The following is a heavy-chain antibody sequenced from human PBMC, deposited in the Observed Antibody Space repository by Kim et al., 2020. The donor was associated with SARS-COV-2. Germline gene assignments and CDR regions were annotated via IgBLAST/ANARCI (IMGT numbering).Heavy chain of an antibody. D-gene: IGHD4-17*01. V-gene: IGHV2-5*02. CDR2: IYWDDDK. CDR3: VRAGGYDDSLYYYYYYTMDV. CDR1: GFALSTGGVG. J-gene: IGHJ6*02. Sequence: SGPTLVNPTQTLTLTCTVSGFALSTGGVGVGWIRQPPGKAPEWLALIYWDDDKRYSPSVKSRLTITRDTSKNQVVLTMTNMDPVDTATYYCVRAGGYDDSLYYYYYYTMDVWGQGTTVTVSS.